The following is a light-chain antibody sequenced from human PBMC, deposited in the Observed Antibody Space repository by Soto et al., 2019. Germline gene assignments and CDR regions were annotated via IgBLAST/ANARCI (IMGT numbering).Light chain of an antibody. J-gene: IGKJ5*01. CDR3: QQYGTSPPST. V-gene: IGKV3-20*01. Sequence: EIVVTQSPGTLSLSPGERATLSCRASQSVSSSYLAWYQQKPGQAPRLLINGASSRATGIPDRFSGSGSGTDFNLTISRREPEDFAVYYCQQYGTSPPSTFGQGTRLEIK. CDR1: QSVSSSY. CDR2: GAS.